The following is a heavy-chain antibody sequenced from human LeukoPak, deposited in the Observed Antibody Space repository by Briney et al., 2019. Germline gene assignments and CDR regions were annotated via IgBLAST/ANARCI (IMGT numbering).Heavy chain of an antibody. CDR2: ISSSSSTI. V-gene: IGHV3-48*04. Sequence: GGSLRLPCAASGFTFSTYSMNWVRQAPGKGLEWVSYISSSSSTIYYADSVKGRFTISRDNAKNTVYLEMNSLSVEDTATYYCIRDFRSADLWGQGTLVTVTS. CDR1: GFTFSTYS. J-gene: IGHJ5*02. CDR3: IRDFRSADL.